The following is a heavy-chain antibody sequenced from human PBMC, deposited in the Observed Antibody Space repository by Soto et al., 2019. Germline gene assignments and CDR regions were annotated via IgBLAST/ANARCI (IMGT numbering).Heavy chain of an antibody. Sequence: GGSQRLSCAASEFTFSNYAMSWVRQAPGKGLEWVSAISGSGGSTYYADNVKGRFTISRDNSKNTLYLQMNSLRAEDTAVYYCAKDRFLQPYYYYYYGMDVWGQGTTVTVSS. J-gene: IGHJ6*02. V-gene: IGHV3-23*01. CDR2: ISGSGGST. CDR1: EFTFSNYA. CDR3: AKDRFLQPYYYYYYGMDV. D-gene: IGHD5-18*01.